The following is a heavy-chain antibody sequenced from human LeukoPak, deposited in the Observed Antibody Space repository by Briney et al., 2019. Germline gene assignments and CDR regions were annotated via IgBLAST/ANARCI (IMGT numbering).Heavy chain of an antibody. V-gene: IGHV3-21*04. J-gene: IGHJ4*02. D-gene: IGHD6-6*01. Sequence: GGSLRLSCAASGFTFSSYSMNWVRQAPGKGLEWVSSISSSSSYIYYADSVKGRFTISRDNAKNSPYLQMNSLRAEDTAVYYCARGSIAARPDGLFDYWGQGTLVTVPS. CDR1: GFTFSSYS. CDR3: ARGSIAARPDGLFDY. CDR2: ISSSSSYI.